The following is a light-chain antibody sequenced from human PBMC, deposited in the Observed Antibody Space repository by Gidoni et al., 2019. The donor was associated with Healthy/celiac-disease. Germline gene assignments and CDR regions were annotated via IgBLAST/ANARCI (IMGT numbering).Light chain of an antibody. CDR2: WAS. Sequence: EIVMTQSPDSRAVSLGERATINCKSSQSVFYSSNNKNYLAWYQQKPGQPPKLLIYWASTRESVVPDRFSGSGSGTDFTLTIISLQAEDVAVYYCQQYYSTPYTFGQGTKLELK. J-gene: IGKJ2*01. CDR1: QSVFYSSNNKNY. V-gene: IGKV4-1*01. CDR3: QQYYSTPYT.